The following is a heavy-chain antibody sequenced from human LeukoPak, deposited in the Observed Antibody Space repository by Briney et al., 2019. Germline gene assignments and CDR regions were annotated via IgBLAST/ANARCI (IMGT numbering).Heavy chain of an antibody. CDR2: IKQDGSEK. D-gene: IGHD3-22*01. J-gene: IGHJ4*02. Sequence: GRSLRLSCAASGFTFSSYWMSWVRQAPGKGLEWVANIKQDGSEKYYVDSVKGRFTISRDNAKNSLYLQMNSLRAEDTAVYYCATLKYYYDSSGYYYFDYWGQGTLVTVSS. V-gene: IGHV3-7*01. CDR3: ATLKYYYDSSGYYYFDY. CDR1: GFTFSSYW.